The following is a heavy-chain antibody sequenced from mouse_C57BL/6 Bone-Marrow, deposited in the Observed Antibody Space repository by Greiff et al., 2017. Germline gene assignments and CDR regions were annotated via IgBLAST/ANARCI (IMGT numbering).Heavy chain of an antibody. J-gene: IGHJ3*01. CDR1: GFTFSNYW. CDR3: TEGAWFAY. Sequence: EVKVEESGGGLVQPGGSMKLSCVASGFTFSNYWMNWVRQSPEKGLEWVAQIRLKSVNYATHYAESVKGRFTISRDDSKSSVYLQMNNLRAEDTGIYYCTEGAWFAYWGQGTLVTVSA. V-gene: IGHV6-3*01. CDR2: IRLKSVNYAT.